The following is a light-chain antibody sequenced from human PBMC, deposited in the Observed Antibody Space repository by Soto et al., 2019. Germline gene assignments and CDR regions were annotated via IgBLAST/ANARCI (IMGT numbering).Light chain of an antibody. V-gene: IGLV1-47*01. CDR1: SSNIGSNY. J-gene: IGLJ2*01. CDR2: RNN. Sequence: LTQPPSASGTPGQRVTISCSGSSSNIGSNYVYWYQQLPGTAPKLLIYRNNQRPSGVPDRFSGSKSGTSASLAISGLRSEDEADYYCAAWDDSLSVVVFGGGTKVTVL. CDR3: AAWDDSLSVVV.